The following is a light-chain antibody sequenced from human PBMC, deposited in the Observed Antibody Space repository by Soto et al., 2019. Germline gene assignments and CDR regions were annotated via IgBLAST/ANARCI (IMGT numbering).Light chain of an antibody. CDR1: QSVRTY. J-gene: IGKJ1*01. CDR2: GAS. Sequence: EIVLTQSPVTLSLSPGERATLSCRASQSVRTYLAWYQVKPGQAPRLLIYGASTRATGIPARFSGSGSGTDFPLTISRLEPEDFAVYYCQQYGSSGTFGQGTKVDIK. V-gene: IGKV3-20*01. CDR3: QQYGSSGT.